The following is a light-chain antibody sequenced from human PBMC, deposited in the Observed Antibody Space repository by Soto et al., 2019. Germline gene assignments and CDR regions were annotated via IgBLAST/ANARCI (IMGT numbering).Light chain of an antibody. CDR3: QTWGTGIHYV. CDR1: SGHSSYA. J-gene: IGLJ1*01. CDR2: LNSDGSH. Sequence: QSVLTQSPSASASLGASVKLTCTLSSGHSSYAIAWHQQQPEKGPRYLMKLNSDGSHSKGDGIPDRFSGSSSGAERYLTXXXXXXXXXXXXYCQTWGTGIHYVFGTGTKLTVX. V-gene: IGLV4-69*01.